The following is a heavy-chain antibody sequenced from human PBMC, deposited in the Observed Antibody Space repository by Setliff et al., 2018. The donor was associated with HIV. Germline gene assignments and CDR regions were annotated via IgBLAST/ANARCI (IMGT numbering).Heavy chain of an antibody. J-gene: IGHJ3*02. D-gene: IGHD2-21*02. V-gene: IGHV4-31*03. CDR3: ARGSGYCGGDPPCAFDM. CDR2: IYYSGST. CDR1: GGSILSGGYY. Sequence: SETLSLTCSVSGGSILSGGYYWSWIRQHPGRGLEWIGYIYYSGSTTYNPSLKSRATISLDSSMNQFSLKVSSVTAADTAVYYCARGSGYCGGDPPCAFDMWGQGTMVTVS.